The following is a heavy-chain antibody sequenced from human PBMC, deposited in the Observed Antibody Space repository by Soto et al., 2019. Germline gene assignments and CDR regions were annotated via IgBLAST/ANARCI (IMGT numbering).Heavy chain of an antibody. CDR3: ARDYSRDSGFDY. CDR2: IIPILGIA. D-gene: IGHD4-4*01. CDR1: GGTFSSYT. J-gene: IGHJ4*02. Sequence: SVKVSCKASGGTFSSYTISWVRQAPGQGLEWMGRIIPILGIANYAQKFQGRVTITADKSTSTAYMELSSLRSEDTAVYYCARDYSRDSGFDYWGQGTLVTVSS. V-gene: IGHV1-69*04.